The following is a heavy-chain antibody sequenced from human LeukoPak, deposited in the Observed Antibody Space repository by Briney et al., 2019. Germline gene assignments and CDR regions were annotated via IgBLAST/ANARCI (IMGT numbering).Heavy chain of an antibody. V-gene: IGHV4-39*07. Sequence: KPSETLSLTCTVSGGSISSSSYYWGWIRQPPGKGLEWIGSIYYSGSTYYNPSLKSRVTISVDTSRNQFSLKLSSVTAADTAVYYCAMEDSSGYYSFDYWGQGTLVTVSS. D-gene: IGHD3-22*01. CDR2: IYYSGST. J-gene: IGHJ4*02. CDR3: AMEDSSGYYSFDY. CDR1: GGSISSSSYY.